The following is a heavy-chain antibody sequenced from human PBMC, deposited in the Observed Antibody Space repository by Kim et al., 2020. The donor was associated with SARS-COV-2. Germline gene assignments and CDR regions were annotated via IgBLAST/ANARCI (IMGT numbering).Heavy chain of an antibody. CDR3: AKEGSGSSRISYYYGMAV. CDR2: ISYDGGDT. D-gene: IGHD3-3*01. CDR1: GFGFRTYG. J-gene: IGHJ6*02. V-gene: IGHV3-30*18. Sequence: GGSLRLSCAASGFGFRTYGMHWVRQAPGKGLEWVALISYDGGDTYYVDSVKGRFTISRDNTDNTLYLQMNSLRPEDTAVYYCAKEGSGSSRISYYYGMAVWGQGTTVTVSS.